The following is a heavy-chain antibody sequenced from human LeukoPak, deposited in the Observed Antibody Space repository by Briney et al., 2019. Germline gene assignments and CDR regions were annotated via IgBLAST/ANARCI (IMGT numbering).Heavy chain of an antibody. D-gene: IGHD6-13*01. Sequence: PGGSLRLSCTASGFTFGDYAMSWVRQAPGKGLEWVGFIRSKAYGGTTEHAASVKGRFAISRDDSKSIAYLQMNSLKTEDTAVYYRMAAAGIIDYWGQGTLVTVSS. J-gene: IGHJ4*02. V-gene: IGHV3-49*04. CDR3: MAAAGIIDY. CDR2: IRSKAYGGTT. CDR1: GFTFGDYA.